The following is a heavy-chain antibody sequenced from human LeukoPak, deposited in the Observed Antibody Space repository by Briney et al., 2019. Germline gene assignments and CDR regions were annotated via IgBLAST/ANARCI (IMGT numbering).Heavy chain of an antibody. V-gene: IGHV3-9*01. Sequence: GGSLRLSCAASGFTFDDYAMHWVRQAPGKGLEWVSGISSNSGSIAYADSVKGRFTISRDNAKNSLYLQMSSLRAEDTALYYGTKDPHGSGRGYFHHWGQGTLVTVSS. J-gene: IGHJ1*01. D-gene: IGHD3-10*01. CDR3: TKDPHGSGRGYFHH. CDR2: ISSNSGSI. CDR1: GFTFDDYA.